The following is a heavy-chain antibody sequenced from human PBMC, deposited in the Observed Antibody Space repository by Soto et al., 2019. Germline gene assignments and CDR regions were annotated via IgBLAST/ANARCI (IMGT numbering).Heavy chain of an antibody. D-gene: IGHD2-2*02. Sequence: QVQLVESGGGVVQPGRSLRLSCAASGFSVNTHVIHWIRQAPGKGLEWVAVLWYDGSSEYYADSVKGRFTISRDNSKNMMYLQMDNLRVEATAVYYCARVPRFDTWYFDYWGQGTLATVSS. J-gene: IGHJ4*02. CDR2: LWYDGSSE. V-gene: IGHV3-33*01. CDR3: ARVPRFDTWYFDY. CDR1: GFSVNTHV.